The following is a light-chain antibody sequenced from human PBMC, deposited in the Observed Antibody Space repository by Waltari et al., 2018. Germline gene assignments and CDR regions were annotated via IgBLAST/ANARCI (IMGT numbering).Light chain of an antibody. Sequence: DIHMTQSPSSLSASVGDRVTITCRASQSISKYLNWYKQKPGKAPKLLIYGASSLQSGVPPRFSGSGSGTEFTLTISSLQPEDFATYSCQQSYTTPYTFGQGTKLEI. J-gene: IGKJ2*01. CDR2: GAS. CDR3: QQSYTTPYT. CDR1: QSISKY. V-gene: IGKV1-39*01.